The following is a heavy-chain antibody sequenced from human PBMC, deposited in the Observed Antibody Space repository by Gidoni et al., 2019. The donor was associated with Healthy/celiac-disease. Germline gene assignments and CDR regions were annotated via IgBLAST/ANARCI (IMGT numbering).Heavy chain of an antibody. CDR3: ARPGYSRGGYYFDY. CDR1: GGSFSGYY. CDR2: INHSGST. D-gene: IGHD6-13*01. J-gene: IGHJ4*02. Sequence: VQLQQWGAGLLKPSETLSITCAVYGGSFSGYYWSWIRQPPGKGLEWIGEINHSGSTNYNPSLKSRVTISVDPPKNQFSLKLSSVTAADTAVYYCARPGYSRGGYYFDYWGQGTLVTVSS. V-gene: IGHV4-34*01.